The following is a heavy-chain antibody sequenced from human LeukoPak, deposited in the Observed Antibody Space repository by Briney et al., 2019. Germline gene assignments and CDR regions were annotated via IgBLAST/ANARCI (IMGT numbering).Heavy chain of an antibody. J-gene: IGHJ4*02. CDR1: GGSISSGGYS. CDR3: ARARRGYSSGWYLMY. D-gene: IGHD6-19*01. Sequence: SETLSLTCAVSGGSISSGGYSWSWIRQPPGKGLEWIGEINHSGSTNYNPSLKSRVTISVDTSKNQFSLKLSSVTAADTAVYYCARARRGYSSGWYLMYWGQGTLVTVSS. V-gene: IGHV4-34*01. CDR2: INHSGST.